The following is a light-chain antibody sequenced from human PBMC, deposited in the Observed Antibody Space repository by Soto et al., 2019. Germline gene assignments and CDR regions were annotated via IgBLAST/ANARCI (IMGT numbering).Light chain of an antibody. CDR3: SSYTTSSTLV. Sequence: QSALTQPASVSGSPGQSITISCTGTSSDIGGYNFVSWYQQHPGKAPKLMIYDVTTRPPGLSDRFSGSKSGNTASLTISGLQAEDEADYDCSSYTTSSTLVFGGGTKLTVL. V-gene: IGLV2-14*03. CDR1: SSDIGGYNF. CDR2: DVT. J-gene: IGLJ3*02.